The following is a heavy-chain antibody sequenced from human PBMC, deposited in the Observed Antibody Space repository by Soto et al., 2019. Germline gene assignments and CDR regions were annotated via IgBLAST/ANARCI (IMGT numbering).Heavy chain of an antibody. J-gene: IGHJ6*02. CDR2: IYYSGST. V-gene: IGHV4-31*03. CDR3: ARATLYYYYYGMDV. CDR1: GGSISSGGYY. Sequence: QVQLQESGPGLVKPSQTLSLTCTVSGGSISSGGYYWSWIRQHPGKGLEWIGYIYYSGSTYYNPSLKSRVTISVDTSKNQFSLKLSSVTAADTAVYYCARATLYYYYYGMDVWGQGTTVTVSS.